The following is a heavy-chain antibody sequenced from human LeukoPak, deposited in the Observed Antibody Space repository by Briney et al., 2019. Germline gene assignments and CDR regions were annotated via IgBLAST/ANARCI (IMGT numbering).Heavy chain of an antibody. D-gene: IGHD6-19*01. CDR2: ISSSSSYI. CDR3: ARRTSSGWIDY. CDR1: GFIVSSNY. Sequence: GGSLRLSCAASGFIVSSNYMSWVRQAPGMGLEWVSSISSSSSYIYYADSVKGRFTISRDNAKNSLYLQMNSLRAEDTAVYYCARRTSSGWIDYWGQGTLVTVSS. J-gene: IGHJ4*02. V-gene: IGHV3-21*01.